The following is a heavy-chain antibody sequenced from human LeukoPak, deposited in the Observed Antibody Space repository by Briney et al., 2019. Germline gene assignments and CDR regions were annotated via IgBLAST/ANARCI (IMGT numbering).Heavy chain of an antibody. CDR2: MNPNSGNT. J-gene: IGHJ4*02. Sequence: ASVNVSCKASGYSFTSYDINWVRQATGQGLEWMGWMNPNSGNTGFAQKFQGRVTMTRNTSINTAYMELSSLRSEDTAVYYCARGAYGAAYWGQGTLVTVSS. CDR1: GYSFTSYD. CDR3: ARGAYGAAY. D-gene: IGHD1-26*01. V-gene: IGHV1-8*01.